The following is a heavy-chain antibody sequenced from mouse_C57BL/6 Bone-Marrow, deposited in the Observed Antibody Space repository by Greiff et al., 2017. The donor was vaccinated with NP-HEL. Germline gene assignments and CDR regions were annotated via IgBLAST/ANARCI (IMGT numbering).Heavy chain of an antibody. CDR1: GFNIKDDY. CDR3: TGRLGAWFAY. V-gene: IGHV14-4*01. J-gene: IGHJ3*01. CDR2: IDPENGDT. D-gene: IGHD2-4*01. Sequence: VQLQQSGAELVRPGASVKLSCTASGFNIKDDYMHWVKQRPEQGLEWIGWIDPENGDTEYASKFQGKATITADTSSNTAYLQLSSLTSEDTAVYCCTGRLGAWFAYWGQGTLVTVSA.